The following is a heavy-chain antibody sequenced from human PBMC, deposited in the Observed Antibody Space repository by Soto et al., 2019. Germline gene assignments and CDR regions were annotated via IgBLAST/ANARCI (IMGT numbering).Heavy chain of an antibody. V-gene: IGHV1-18*01. CDR1: GYTFTSYG. CDR3: AMVDVYVTPSPQDV. Sequence: QVQLVQSGAEVKNPGASVKVSCKTSGYTFTSYGIGWARQAPGQGLEWMGWINTYNGNTNYAQNLQGRVTLTTDTSTSTADMVLRSLRSNDTAIYYCAMVDVYVTPSPQDVWGQGTTVTVSS. D-gene: IGHD3-16*01. J-gene: IGHJ6*02. CDR2: INTYNGNT.